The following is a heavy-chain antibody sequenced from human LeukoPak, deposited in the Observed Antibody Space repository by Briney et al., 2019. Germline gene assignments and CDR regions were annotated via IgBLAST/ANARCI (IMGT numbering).Heavy chain of an antibody. CDR1: GFTFSGSA. CDR3: RYYDVLTGSYQPDY. CDR2: IRSKANNYAT. D-gene: IGHD3-9*01. V-gene: IGHV3-73*01. J-gene: IGHJ4*02. Sequence: PGESLRLSCAAAGFTFSGSAMHWVRQASGKGLEWVGRIRSKANNYATAYAASVKGRFTISRDDSKNTAYLQMNSLKTEDTAVYYCRYYDVLTGSYQPDYWRQGTLVTVSS.